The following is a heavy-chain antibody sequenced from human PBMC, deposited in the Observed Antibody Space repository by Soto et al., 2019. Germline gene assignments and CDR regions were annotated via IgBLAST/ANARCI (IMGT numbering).Heavy chain of an antibody. J-gene: IGHJ5*02. Sequence: QLQLQESGPGLVKPSETLSLTCTVSGGSISSSNYYWGWIRQPPGKGLEWIGSIYYSGSTYYNPSLKCRGTISVDTSKNQFSLKLSSVTAADTAVYYCATQEVGGSYVYTFDPWGQGTLVTVSS. CDR1: GGSISSSNYY. CDR2: IYYSGST. V-gene: IGHV4-39*01. D-gene: IGHD1-26*01. CDR3: ATQEVGGSYVYTFDP.